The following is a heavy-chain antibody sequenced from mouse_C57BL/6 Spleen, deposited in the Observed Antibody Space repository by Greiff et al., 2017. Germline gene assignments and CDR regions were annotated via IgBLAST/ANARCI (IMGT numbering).Heavy chain of an antibody. Sequence: VQLQQPGAELVMPGASVKLSCKASGYTFTSYWMHWVKQRPGQGLEWIGEIDPSDSYTNYNQKFKGKSTLTVDKSSSTAYMQLSSLTSEDSAVYYCARRGQRTGIVDYWGQGTTLTVSS. CDR1: GYTFTSYW. V-gene: IGHV1-69*01. CDR2: IDPSDSYT. CDR3: ARRGQRTGIVDY. D-gene: IGHD4-1*01. J-gene: IGHJ2*01.